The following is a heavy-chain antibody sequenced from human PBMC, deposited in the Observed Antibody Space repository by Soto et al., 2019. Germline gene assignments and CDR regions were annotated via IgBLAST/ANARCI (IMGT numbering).Heavy chain of an antibody. CDR3: ARHVTAAGYYSGMDV. J-gene: IGHJ6*02. CDR1: GGTFSSYA. V-gene: IGHV1-69*12. D-gene: IGHD2-2*01. CDR2: ISPIFGTA. Sequence: QVQLVQSGAEVKKPGSSVKVSCKASGGTFSSYAISWVRQAPGQGLEWMGGISPIFGTANYAQKFQGRVTITADESTSTAYMGLSSLRSEDTAVYYCARHVTAAGYYSGMDVWGQGTTVTVSS.